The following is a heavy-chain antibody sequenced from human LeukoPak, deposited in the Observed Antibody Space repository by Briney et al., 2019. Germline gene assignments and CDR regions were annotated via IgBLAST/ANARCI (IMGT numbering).Heavy chain of an antibody. D-gene: IGHD3-10*01. CDR3: ARSGAYGSGSSLSY. CDR1: GYTYTCYY. J-gene: IGHJ4*02. CDR2: INPNNGGT. V-gene: IGHV1-2*02. Sequence: ASVTVSCLASGYTYTCYYIHWVRQAPGKGREWMGWINPNNGGTNYAQKFQGRVTMTRDTSISTAYKELSSLRSDGTAVYNCARSGAYGSGSSLSYWGQGTLVTVSS.